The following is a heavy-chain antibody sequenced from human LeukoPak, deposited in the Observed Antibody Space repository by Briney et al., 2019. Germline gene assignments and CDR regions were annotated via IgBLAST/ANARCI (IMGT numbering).Heavy chain of an antibody. J-gene: IGHJ4*02. V-gene: IGHV3-48*01. CDR3: ARVRSGGFWSGYYVDY. CDR1: GFTFSSYG. CDR2: ISSGNSTI. Sequence: GGSLRLSCAASGFTFSSYGMHWVRQAPGKGLEWVSYISSGNSTIYYADSVEGRFTISRDNAKNSLYLQMNSLRVEDTAVYYCARVRSGGFWSGYYVDYWGQGTLVTVSS. D-gene: IGHD3-3*01.